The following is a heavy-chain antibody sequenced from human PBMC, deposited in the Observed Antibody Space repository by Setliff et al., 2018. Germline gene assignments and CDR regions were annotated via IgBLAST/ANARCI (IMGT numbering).Heavy chain of an antibody. CDR2: IRYDGSNK. CDR3: ARDRRCMDV. Sequence: LRLSCAASGFTFSTYWMSWVRQAPGKGLEWVAFIRYDGSNKYYADSVRGRFTISRDNSKNTLYLQMNSLRAEDTAVYYCARDRRCMDVWGQGTTVTVSS. CDR1: GFTFSTYW. V-gene: IGHV3-30*02. J-gene: IGHJ6*02.